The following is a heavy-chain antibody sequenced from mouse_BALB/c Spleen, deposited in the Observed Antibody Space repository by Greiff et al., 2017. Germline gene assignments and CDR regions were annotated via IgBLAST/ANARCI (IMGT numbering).Heavy chain of an antibody. J-gene: IGHJ1*01. D-gene: IGHD2-3*01. Sequence: EVQLQESGPGLVKPSQSLSLTCTVTGYSITSDYAWNWIRQFPGNKLEWMGYISYSGSTSYNPSLKSRISITRDTSKNQFFLQLNSVTTEDTATYYCARGGYYNFDVWGAGTTVTVSS. CDR2: ISYSGST. CDR3: ARGGYYNFDV. V-gene: IGHV3-2*02. CDR1: GYSITSDYA.